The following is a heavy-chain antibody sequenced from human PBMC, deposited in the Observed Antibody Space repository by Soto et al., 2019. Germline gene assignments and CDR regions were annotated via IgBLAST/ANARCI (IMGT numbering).Heavy chain of an antibody. V-gene: IGHV4-39*01. CDR1: GGSISSSSFH. Sequence: QLQLQESGPGLVKPSETLSLTCTVSGGSISSSSFHWGWIRQPPGKGLEWIGSIYSSGSTYYSPSLKSRVTISVDTSKNQFSLKLSSVTAADTAVYYCARRERAAGTDWWFDPWGQGTLVIVSS. CDR2: IYSSGST. CDR3: ARRERAAGTDWWFDP. D-gene: IGHD6-13*01. J-gene: IGHJ5*02.